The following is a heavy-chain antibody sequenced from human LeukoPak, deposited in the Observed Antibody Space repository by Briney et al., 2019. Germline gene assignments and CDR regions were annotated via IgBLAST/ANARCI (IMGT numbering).Heavy chain of an antibody. CDR2: INHSGST. CDR3: ARGDSSGYLGS. J-gene: IGHJ4*02. CDR1: GYSISSGYY. Sequence: SETLSLTCTVSGYSISSGYYWGWIRQPPGKGLEWIGEINHSGSTNYNPSLKSRVTISVDTSKNQFSLKLSSVTAADTAVYYCARGDSSGYLGSWGQGTLVTVSS. V-gene: IGHV4-38-2*02. D-gene: IGHD3-22*01.